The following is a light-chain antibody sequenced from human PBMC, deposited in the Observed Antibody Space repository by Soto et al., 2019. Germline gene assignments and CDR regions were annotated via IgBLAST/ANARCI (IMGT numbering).Light chain of an antibody. Sequence: QSALTQPASVSGSPGQSITISCTGTSSDVGGYKYVSWYQQHPGKAPKLMIYEVSNRPSGVSNRFSGSKSGNTASLTISGLKTAAKADYYCSSYTSTRGRIFGGGTKLTVL. V-gene: IGLV2-14*01. CDR3: SSYTSTRGRI. CDR2: EVS. CDR1: SSDVGGYKY. J-gene: IGLJ2*01.